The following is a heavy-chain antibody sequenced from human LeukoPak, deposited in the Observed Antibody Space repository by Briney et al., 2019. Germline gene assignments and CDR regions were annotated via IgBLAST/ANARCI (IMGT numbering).Heavy chain of an antibody. CDR3: ARGGIYSGSYYAPYDY. D-gene: IGHD1-26*01. V-gene: IGHV1-2*02. CDR2: INPNSGGT. CDR1: GYTFTGYY. Sequence: ASVKVSCKSSGYTFTGYYMHWVRQAPGQGLEWMGWINPNSGGTNYAQKFQGRVTMTRDTSISTAYMELSRLRSDDTAVYYCARGGIYSGSYYAPYDYWGQGTLVTVSS. J-gene: IGHJ4*02.